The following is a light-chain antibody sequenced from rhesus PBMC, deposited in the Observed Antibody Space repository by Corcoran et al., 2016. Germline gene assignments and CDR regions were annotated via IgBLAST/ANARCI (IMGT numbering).Light chain of an antibody. V-gene: IGKV1-21*01. CDR3: QQYKSAPRT. CDR2: KAS. Sequence: DIQMTQSPSSLSASVGDRVTITCRASQGISSWLAWYQQKQGKAPKLLIYKASSLQSGVPSRFSGSGSGTDFTITISSLQPEDFATYYCQQYKSAPRTFGQGTKVEIK. J-gene: IGKJ1*01. CDR1: QGISSW.